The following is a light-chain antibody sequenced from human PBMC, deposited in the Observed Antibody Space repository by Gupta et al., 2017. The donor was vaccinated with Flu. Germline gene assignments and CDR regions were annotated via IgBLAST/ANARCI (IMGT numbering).Light chain of an antibody. Sequence: DVVMTQSPLSLSVTPGQPAAISCRSSQSLLYSDGNTFLSWFHQRPGQSPRRLIYKVSNRDAGVPDRFSGSGSGTDFTLTISRGEAEDVGVYYCRQGTHWPPITFGQGTRLEIK. CDR2: KVS. CDR3: RQGTHWPPIT. CDR1: QSLLYSDGNTF. V-gene: IGKV2-30*01. J-gene: IGKJ5*01.